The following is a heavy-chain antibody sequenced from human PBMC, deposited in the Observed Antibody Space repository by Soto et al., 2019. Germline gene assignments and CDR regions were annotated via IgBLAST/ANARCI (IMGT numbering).Heavy chain of an antibody. J-gene: IGHJ4*02. CDR3: ARLGAYADSPEDVDF. D-gene: IGHD3-16*01. V-gene: IGHV4-39*01. Sequence: QLQLQESGPGLVKPSETLSLTCTVSGGSISSSSHYWGWIRQPPGKGLEWIGSIYYSGTTYYNPSRDRRVTISVHTSQNPFSLKLSSVTAADTAVYYCARLGAYADSPEDVDFWGQGTLVTVSS. CDR1: GGSISSSSHY. CDR2: IYYSGTT.